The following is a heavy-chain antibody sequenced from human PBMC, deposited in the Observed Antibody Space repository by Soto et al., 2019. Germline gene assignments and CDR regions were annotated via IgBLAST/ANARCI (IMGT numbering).Heavy chain of an antibody. CDR3: ARRLGAAGDYFYGLDV. CDR1: GYTFTEYY. Sequence: QEQLVQSGAEVKKPGASVKVSCKGSGYTFTEYYIHWVRQAPGRALEWMGWISPNSGRTKSAQKFQGWVTMTEDTSNATVYMELNGLKSDDTAIYFCARRLGAAGDYFYGLDVWGQGTAVIVSS. D-gene: IGHD6-13*01. CDR2: ISPNSGRT. V-gene: IGHV1-2*04. J-gene: IGHJ6*02.